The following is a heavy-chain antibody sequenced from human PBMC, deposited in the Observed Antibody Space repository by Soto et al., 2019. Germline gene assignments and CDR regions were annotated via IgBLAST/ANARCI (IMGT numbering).Heavy chain of an antibody. D-gene: IGHD3-3*01. V-gene: IGHV3-23*01. Sequence: GGSLRLSCAASGFTFSSYAMSWVRQAPGKGLEWVSAISGSGGSTYYADSVKGRFTISRDNSKNTLYLQMNSLRAEDTAVYYCAKDHLPVLRFLEWLPSSGMDVWGQGTTVTVSS. CDR1: GFTFSSYA. CDR3: AKDHLPVLRFLEWLPSSGMDV. CDR2: ISGSGGST. J-gene: IGHJ6*02.